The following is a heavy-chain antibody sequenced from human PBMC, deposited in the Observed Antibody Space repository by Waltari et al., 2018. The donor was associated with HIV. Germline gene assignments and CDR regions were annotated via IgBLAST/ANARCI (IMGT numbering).Heavy chain of an antibody. CDR1: GFSVRSNY. Sequence: EVQLVESGGGLIQPGGSLRLSCAASGFSVRSNYMSWVGPAPGKGLEWVSVIYSGGSTYYADSVKGRFTISRDNSKNTLYLQMNSLRAEDTAVYYCARGFGCGGDCYYFDYWGQGTLVTVSS. J-gene: IGHJ4*02. CDR3: ARGFGCGGDCYYFDY. D-gene: IGHD2-21*02. CDR2: IYSGGST. V-gene: IGHV3-53*01.